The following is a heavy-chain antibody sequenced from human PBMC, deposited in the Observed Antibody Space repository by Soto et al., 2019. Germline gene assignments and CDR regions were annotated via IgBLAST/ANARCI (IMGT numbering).Heavy chain of an antibody. D-gene: IGHD1-1*01. CDR1: GYAFTTYG. Sequence: QVHLVQSGAEVKKPGASVKVSCQGSGYAFTTYGITWVRQAPGQGLEWMGWISAHNGNTNYAQKLQGRVTVTRDTAASTAYMELRSLRYDDTAVYHCARGRYGDYWGQGALVTVSP. CDR3: ARGRYGDY. CDR2: ISAHNGNT. J-gene: IGHJ4*02. V-gene: IGHV1-18*01.